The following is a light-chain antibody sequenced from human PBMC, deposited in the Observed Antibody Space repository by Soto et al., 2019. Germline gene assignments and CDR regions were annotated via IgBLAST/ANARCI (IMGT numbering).Light chain of an antibody. CDR3: QKDNSAPLYT. Sequence: DIPMTQSPSSLSASVGDRVTITCRASQGISNYLAWYQQKPGKVPKLLIYAASTLQSGVPSRFSGSGSGTDFTLTISSLQPEDVATYYCQKDNSAPLYTFGQGTKLEIK. CDR1: QGISNY. V-gene: IGKV1-27*01. J-gene: IGKJ2*01. CDR2: AAS.